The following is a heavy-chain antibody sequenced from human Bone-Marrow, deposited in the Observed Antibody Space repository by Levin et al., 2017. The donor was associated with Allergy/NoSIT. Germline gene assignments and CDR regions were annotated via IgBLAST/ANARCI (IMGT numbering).Heavy chain of an antibody. CDR2: ISPNSGDT. V-gene: IGHV1-2*02. CDR3: ARDRGSDYGLDY. Sequence: ASVKVSCRASGYTFTGHYLHWVRQAPGQGLEWMGWISPNSGDTKYAQKFQGRVTMTGDTSIRAAYMELSTLRSDDTAVYYCARDRGSDYGLDYWGQGTLVTVSS. J-gene: IGHJ4*02. D-gene: IGHD4-17*01. CDR1: GYTFTGHY.